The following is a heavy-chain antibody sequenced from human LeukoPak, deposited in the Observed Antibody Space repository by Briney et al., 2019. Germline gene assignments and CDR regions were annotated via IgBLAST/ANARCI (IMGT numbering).Heavy chain of an antibody. J-gene: IGHJ5*02. CDR2: IYYSGST. V-gene: IGHV4-59*08. CDR3: ARRASKAAGTGAWFDP. Sequence: PSETLSLTCTVSGGSISSYYWSWIRQPPGKGLEWIGYIYYSGSTNYNPSLKSRVTISVDTSKNQFSLKLSSVTAADTAVYYCARRASKAAGTGAWFDPWGQGTLVTVSS. D-gene: IGHD6-13*01. CDR1: GGSISSYY.